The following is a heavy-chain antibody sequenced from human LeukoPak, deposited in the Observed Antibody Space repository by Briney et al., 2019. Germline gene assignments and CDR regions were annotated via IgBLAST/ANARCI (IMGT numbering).Heavy chain of an antibody. CDR1: GGSISSGDYY. Sequence: SQTLSLTCTVSGGSISSGDYYWSWIRQPPGKGLEWIGYIYYSGSTNYNPSLKSRVTISVDTSKNQFSLKLSSVTAADTAVYYCARDNYGDYGGEYFQHWGQGTLVTVSS. CDR3: ARDNYGDYGGEYFQH. V-gene: IGHV4-61*08. CDR2: IYYSGST. J-gene: IGHJ1*01. D-gene: IGHD4-17*01.